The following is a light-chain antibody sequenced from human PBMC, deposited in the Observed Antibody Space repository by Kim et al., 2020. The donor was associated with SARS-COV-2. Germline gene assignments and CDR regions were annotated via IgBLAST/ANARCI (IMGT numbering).Light chain of an antibody. CDR3: QRGT. Sequence: PGERVTLSCRASQSVSGTYLAWYQQKPGQAPRLLIYGASSRATGIPDRFSGSGSGTDFTLTISRLEPEDLAVYYCQRGTFGQGTKVDIK. CDR2: GAS. J-gene: IGKJ1*01. V-gene: IGKV3-20*01. CDR1: QSVSGTY.